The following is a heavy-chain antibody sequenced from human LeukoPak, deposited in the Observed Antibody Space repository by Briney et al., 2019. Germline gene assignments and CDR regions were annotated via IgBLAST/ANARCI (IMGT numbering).Heavy chain of an antibody. CDR2: IRGSGGGT. J-gene: IGHJ4*02. CDR3: AKAGIGVVGYFDY. CDR1: GFTFSSYS. Sequence: GGSLRLSCAASGFTFSSYSMTWVRQAPGKGLEWVSAIRGSGGGTYYADSVKGRFTISRDNSKNTLYLQMSSLRDEDTALYYCAKAGIGVVGYFDYWGQGTLVTVSP. D-gene: IGHD6-19*01. V-gene: IGHV3-23*01.